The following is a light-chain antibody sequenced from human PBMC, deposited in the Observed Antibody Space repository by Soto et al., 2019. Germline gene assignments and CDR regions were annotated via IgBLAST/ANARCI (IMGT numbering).Light chain of an antibody. CDR3: QQRTNWPPWT. Sequence: EIVLTQSPATLSLSPGDRATLSCRASQSVSSSSAWFQQKPGQAPRLLIYDASNRATGIPARFSGSGSGTDFTLTISSLEPEDFAVYYCQQRTNWPPWTFGQGTKVEVK. CDR2: DAS. V-gene: IGKV3-11*01. J-gene: IGKJ1*01. CDR1: QSVSSS.